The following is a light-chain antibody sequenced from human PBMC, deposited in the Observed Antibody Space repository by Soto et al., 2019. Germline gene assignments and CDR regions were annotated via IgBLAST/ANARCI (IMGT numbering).Light chain of an antibody. CDR1: QSISTW. CDR3: QEYNTYSWT. Sequence: DIQMTQSPSTLSASVGDRVTITGRASQSISTWLAWYQQKPGKAPKLLIYKASNLEVGVPLRFSGSGSETEFTLTINSLQPDDFATYYCQEYNTYSWTFGQGTKVEIK. CDR2: KAS. J-gene: IGKJ1*01. V-gene: IGKV1-5*03.